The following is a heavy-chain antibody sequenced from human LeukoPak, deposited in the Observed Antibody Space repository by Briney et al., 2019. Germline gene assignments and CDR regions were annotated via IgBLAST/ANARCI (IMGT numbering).Heavy chain of an antibody. V-gene: IGHV4-59*01. J-gene: IGHJ4*02. D-gene: IGHD3-16*02. CDR1: GGSISSYY. Sequence: SETLSLTCTVSGGSISSYYWSWIRQPPGKGLEWIGYIYYSGSTNYNPSLKSRVTILVDTSKNQFSLKLSSVTAADTAVYYCARRSPDYDYVWGSYRQYYFDYWGQGTLVTVSS. CDR2: IYYSGST. CDR3: ARRSPDYDYVWGSYRQYYFDY.